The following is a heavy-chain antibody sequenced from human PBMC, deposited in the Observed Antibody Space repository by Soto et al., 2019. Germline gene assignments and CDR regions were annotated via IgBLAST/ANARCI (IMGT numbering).Heavy chain of an antibody. CDR1: GFTFSSYV. V-gene: IGHV3-23*01. CDR2: ISGSGGST. D-gene: IGHD4-4*01. Sequence: PGGSLRLSCAASGFTFSSYVMSWVRQAPGKGLEWVSTISGSGGSTYYADSVKGRFTISRDNSKNTLYLQMNSLRAEDTAVYYCAKVYHSNKVLTPIDCWGQGTLVTVSS. J-gene: IGHJ4*02. CDR3: AKVYHSNKVLTPIDC.